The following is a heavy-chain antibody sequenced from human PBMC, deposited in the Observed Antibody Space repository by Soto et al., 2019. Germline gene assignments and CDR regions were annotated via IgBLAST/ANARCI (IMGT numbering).Heavy chain of an antibody. D-gene: IGHD1-1*01. CDR3: ARRTTGSPPADGGY. CDR2: IRNKGNGYST. Sequence: EVQLVESGGGLVQPGGSLRLSCVASGLTFSDHYMDWVRQAPGKGLEWVGRIRNKGNGYSTDYAASVKGRFTISRDDSQNSLYLQMNSLKTEDTAVYYCARRTTGSPPADGGYWGQGTLVTVSS. J-gene: IGHJ4*02. CDR1: GLTFSDHY. V-gene: IGHV3-72*01.